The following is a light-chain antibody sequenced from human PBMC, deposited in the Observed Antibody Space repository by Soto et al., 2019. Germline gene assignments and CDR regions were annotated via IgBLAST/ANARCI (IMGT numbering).Light chain of an antibody. J-gene: IGLJ1*01. CDR3: QSYDNSLTYV. CDR1: SSNIGAGYD. CDR2: GNN. Sequence: QSVLTQPPSVSGAPGQSITISCTGSSSNIGAGYDVHWYQQVPGTAPKLLIYGNNNRASGVPDRFSVSKSGTSASLAISGFQVEDEADYYCQSYDNSLTYVFGTGTKVTVL. V-gene: IGLV1-40*01.